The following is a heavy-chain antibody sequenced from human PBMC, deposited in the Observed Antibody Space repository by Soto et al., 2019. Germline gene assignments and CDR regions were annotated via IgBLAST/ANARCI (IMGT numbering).Heavy chain of an antibody. D-gene: IGHD3-16*01. CDR2: ISGSGGST. CDR3: AKGGRSYYYYGMDV. CDR1: GFTFSSYA. V-gene: IGHV3-23*01. Sequence: EVQLLESGGGLVQPGGSLRLSCAASGFTFSSYAMSWVRQAPGKGLEWVSAISGSGGSTYYADSVKGRFTISRDNSKNALYLQMNSLRAEDTAVYYCAKGGRSYYYYGMDVWGQGTTVTVSS. J-gene: IGHJ6*02.